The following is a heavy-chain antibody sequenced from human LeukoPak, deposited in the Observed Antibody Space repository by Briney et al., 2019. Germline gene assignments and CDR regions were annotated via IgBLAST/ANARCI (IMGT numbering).Heavy chain of an antibody. J-gene: IGHJ4*02. D-gene: IGHD2-21*02. CDR3: AREVTETSYFDY. CDR2: INSDGTAT. V-gene: IGHV3-74*01. CDR1: GFTFRSYW. Sequence: GGSLRLSCAASGFTFRSYWMHWVRPAPGKGLVWVSRINSDGTATTYADSVKGRFSASRDNAKNTLYLQMNSLRAEDTAVYYCAREVTETSYFDYWGQGTLVAVSS.